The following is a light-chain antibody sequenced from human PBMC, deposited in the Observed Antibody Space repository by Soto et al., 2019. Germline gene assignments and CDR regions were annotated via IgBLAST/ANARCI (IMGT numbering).Light chain of an antibody. CDR2: GDS. CDR1: SSNIGANYD. J-gene: IGLJ1*01. CDR3: QSYDSSLSGYV. Sequence: QSVLTQPPSVSGAPGQSVTISCTGSSSNIGANYDVHWYRQLPGTAPKLLIYGDSNRPSGVPDRFSGSKSGTSASLAITGLQAEDEADYYCQSYDSSLSGYVFGTGTKSPS. V-gene: IGLV1-40*01.